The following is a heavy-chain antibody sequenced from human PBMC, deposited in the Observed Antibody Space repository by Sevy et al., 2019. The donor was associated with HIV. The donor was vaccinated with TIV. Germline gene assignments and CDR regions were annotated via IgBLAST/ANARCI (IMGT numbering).Heavy chain of an antibody. Sequence: GGSLRLSCAASGFTFSSYAMNWVRQAPGKGLEWVSGLSGSGGSTNYADSVKGRFTNSRDNSKNTLYLQMSSLRAEDTTVYYCAKDRVWELGDAFDIWGKGTMVTVSS. CDR2: LSGSGGST. J-gene: IGHJ3*02. CDR1: GFTFSSYA. V-gene: IGHV3-23*01. CDR3: AKDRVWELGDAFDI. D-gene: IGHD6-13*01.